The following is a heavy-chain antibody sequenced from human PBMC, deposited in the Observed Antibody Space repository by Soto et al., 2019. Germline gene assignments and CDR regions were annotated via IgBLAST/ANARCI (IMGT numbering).Heavy chain of an antibody. J-gene: IGHJ4*02. CDR3: ARVAGSSDY. CDR1: GYSFTTYD. CDR2: LNPKSGMT. V-gene: IGHV1-8*01. Sequence: QVQLVQSGPEVKKPGASVKVSCKASGYSFTTYDFNWVRQAPGQGLEWMGWLNPKSGMTGSAQKFQGRVTLTRDSSISTVYMELSSLTSEDTAVYYCARVAGSSDYWGQGTLVTVSS. D-gene: IGHD1-26*01.